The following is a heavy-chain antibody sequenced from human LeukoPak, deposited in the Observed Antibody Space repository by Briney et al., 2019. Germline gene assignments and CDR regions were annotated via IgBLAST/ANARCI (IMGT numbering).Heavy chain of an antibody. V-gene: IGHV4-34*01. D-gene: IGHD4-17*01. Sequence: SETLSLTCAVYGGSFSGYYWSWIRQPSGKGLEWIGEINHSGSTNYNPSLKSRVTILVDTSKNQFSLKLSSVAAADTAVYYCARGHSPVTTKVSYFQHWGQGTLVTVSS. CDR1: GGSFSGYY. CDR2: INHSGST. CDR3: ARGHSPVTTKVSYFQH. J-gene: IGHJ1*01.